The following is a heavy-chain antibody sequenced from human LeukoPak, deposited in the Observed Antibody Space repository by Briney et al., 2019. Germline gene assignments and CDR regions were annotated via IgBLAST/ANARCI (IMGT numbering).Heavy chain of an antibody. CDR2: IIPIFGTA. CDR3: ARAHYYGSGSYNWFDA. V-gene: IGHV1-69*13. Sequence: SVNVSCKAPGGTYSSYGISWVRQAAGQELEWMGGIIPIFGTANYAKKFQDRVTITADESTSTAYMVMSRLRSEDTAVYYCARAHYYGSGSYNWFDAWGQGTLVTVSS. J-gene: IGHJ5*02. CDR1: GGTYSSYG. D-gene: IGHD3-10*01.